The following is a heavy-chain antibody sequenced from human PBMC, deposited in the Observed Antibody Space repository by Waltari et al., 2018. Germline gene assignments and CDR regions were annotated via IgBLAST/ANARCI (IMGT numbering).Heavy chain of an antibody. CDR2: IYHSGST. CDR3: ARDLVAVAGVAFDI. Sequence: QVQLQESGPGLVKPSGTLSLTCAVSGGSISSSTWCSWVRQTPGKGLEWIGEIYHSGSTNYNPSLKSRVTISVDKSKNKFSRKLSSVTAADTAVYYCARDLVAVAGVAFDIWGQGTMVTVSS. V-gene: IGHV4-4*02. J-gene: IGHJ3*02. D-gene: IGHD6-19*01. CDR1: GGSISSSTW.